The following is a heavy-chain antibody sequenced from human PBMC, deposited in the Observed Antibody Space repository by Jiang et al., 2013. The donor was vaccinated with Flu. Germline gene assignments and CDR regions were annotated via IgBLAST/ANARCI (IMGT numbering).Heavy chain of an antibody. CDR1: GDSVSSNSAA. J-gene: IGHJ4*02. CDR3: ARTLLDYGDEYFDY. V-gene: IGHV6-1*01. Sequence: SQTLSLTCAISGDSVSSNSAAWNWIRQSPPRGLEWLGRTYYRSKWYNDYAVSVKSRITINPDTSKNQFSLQLNSVTPEDTAVYYCARTLLDYGDEYFDYWGQGTLVTVSS. CDR2: TYYRSKWYN. D-gene: IGHD4-17*01.